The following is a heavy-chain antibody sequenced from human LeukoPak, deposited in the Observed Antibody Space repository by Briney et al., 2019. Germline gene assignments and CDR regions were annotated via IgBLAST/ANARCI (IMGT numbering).Heavy chain of an antibody. CDR2: INPNSGGT. Sequence: ASVKVSFKSSGYTFTAYYIHWVRQAPGQGLEWMGWINPNSGGTNYAQKFQGRVTMTRDTSISTAYMELSRLRSDDTAVYYCARDRWELPERDAFDIWGQGTMVTVSS. D-gene: IGHD1-26*01. CDR1: GYTFTAYY. V-gene: IGHV1-2*02. CDR3: ARDRWELPERDAFDI. J-gene: IGHJ3*02.